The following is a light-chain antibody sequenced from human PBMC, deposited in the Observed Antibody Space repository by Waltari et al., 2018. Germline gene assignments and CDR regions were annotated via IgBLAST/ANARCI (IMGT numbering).Light chain of an antibody. CDR1: QSISSW. V-gene: IGKV1-5*03. CDR2: KAS. Sequence: DIQMTQSPSTLSASVGDRVPITCRASQSISSWCAWYQQKPGKPAKLLIYKASSLESVVPSRFSGSGSGTEFTLTISSLQPDDLATYYCQQYDNLPLTFGGGTKVEIK. CDR3: QQYDNLPLT. J-gene: IGKJ4*01.